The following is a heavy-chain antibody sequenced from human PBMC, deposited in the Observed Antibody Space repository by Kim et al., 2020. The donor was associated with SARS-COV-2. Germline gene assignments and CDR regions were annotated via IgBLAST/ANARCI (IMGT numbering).Heavy chain of an antibody. Sequence: SETLSLTCTVSGGSISSYYWSWIRQPPGKGLEWIGYIYYSGSTNYNPSLKSRVTISVDTSKNQFSLKLSSVTAADTAVYYCAGYLGFGEYYYYGMDVWGQGTTVTVSS. CDR3: AGYLGFGEYYYYGMDV. V-gene: IGHV4-59*01. J-gene: IGHJ6*02. CDR1: GGSISSYY. CDR2: IYYSGST. D-gene: IGHD3-10*01.